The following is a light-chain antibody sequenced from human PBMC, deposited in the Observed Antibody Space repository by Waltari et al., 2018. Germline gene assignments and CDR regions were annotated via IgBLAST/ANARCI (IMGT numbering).Light chain of an antibody. CDR3: QQYNNWPFT. Sequence: ETVMTQPPAILSLSPGEGATLSCRASQTVCSNLAWYQQKPGQAPRLLIYGASTRDTGIPARFSGSGSGTDFTLTISSLQSEDFAVYYCQQYNNWPFTFGQGTRLEIK. CDR2: GAS. CDR1: QTVCSN. V-gene: IGKV3-15*01. J-gene: IGKJ5*01.